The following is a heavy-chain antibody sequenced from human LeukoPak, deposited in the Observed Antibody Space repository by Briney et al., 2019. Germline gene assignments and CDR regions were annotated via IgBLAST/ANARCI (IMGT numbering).Heavy chain of an antibody. CDR3: ARADYYDSSGYYYYFDY. V-gene: IGHV4-34*01. Sequence: SETLSLTCAVYGGSFSGYYWSWIRQPPGKGLEWIGEINHSGSTNYNPSLKSRVTISVDTSKNQFSLKLSFVTAADTAVYYCARADYYDSSGYYYYFDYWGQGTLVTVSS. D-gene: IGHD3-22*01. CDR1: GGSFSGYY. CDR2: INHSGST. J-gene: IGHJ4*02.